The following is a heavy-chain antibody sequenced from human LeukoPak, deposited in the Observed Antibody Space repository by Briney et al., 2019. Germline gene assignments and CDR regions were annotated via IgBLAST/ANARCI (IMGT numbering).Heavy chain of an antibody. Sequence: PSQTLPLTCTVSGGSISSGDYYWSWIRQPPGTGLEWIGYIYYSGSTYYNPSLKSQITISVDTSKNQFSLKLSSVTAADTAVYYCARARTSGYHSLDYWGQGTLVTVSS. V-gene: IGHV4-30-4*01. D-gene: IGHD3-10*01. CDR1: GGSISSGDYY. J-gene: IGHJ4*02. CDR3: ARARTSGYHSLDY. CDR2: IYYSGST.